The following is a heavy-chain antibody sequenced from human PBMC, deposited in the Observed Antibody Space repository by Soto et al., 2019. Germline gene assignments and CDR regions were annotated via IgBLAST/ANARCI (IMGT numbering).Heavy chain of an antibody. CDR2: ITAGGGT. CDR3: AKDFTPDSRWDIDY. Sequence: EVQLLESGGGLVQPGGSLRLSCAASGFTFSSYTINWVRQAPGKGLEWVSGITAGGGTYYADSVRGRFTISRDNSKNTLYLQMNSLRDEDTAVYYCAKDFTPDSRWDIDYWGQGTLVTVSS. V-gene: IGHV3-23*01. CDR1: GFTFSSYT. J-gene: IGHJ4*02. D-gene: IGHD1-26*01.